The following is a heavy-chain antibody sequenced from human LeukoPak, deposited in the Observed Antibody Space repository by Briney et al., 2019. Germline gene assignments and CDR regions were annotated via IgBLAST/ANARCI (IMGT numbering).Heavy chain of an antibody. Sequence: QPGGSLRLSCAASGFDFSVYWMHWVRHAPGKGLVWVAHINEDGTSASHADSVKGRFTISRDNAKNTLYLQMNSLTVEDTAVYYCARVPTNSYGFGQWGQGSLVTVSS. V-gene: IGHV3-74*01. D-gene: IGHD5-18*01. CDR2: INEDGTSA. CDR1: GFDFSVYW. CDR3: ARVPTNSYGFGQ. J-gene: IGHJ4*02.